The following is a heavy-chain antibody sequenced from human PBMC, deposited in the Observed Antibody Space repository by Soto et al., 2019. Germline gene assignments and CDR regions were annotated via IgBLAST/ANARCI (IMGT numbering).Heavy chain of an antibody. CDR3: ARGAATMAPKNWFDP. CDR2: IYHSGST. J-gene: IGHJ5*02. V-gene: IGHV4-34*01. Sequence: SETLSLTCAVYGGSFSGYYWSWIRQPPGMGLEWIGGIYHSGSTNYNPSLKSRVTISVDRSNNHFSLKLTSVTAADTAMYYCARGAATMAPKNWFDPWGQGVLVTVSS. D-gene: IGHD3-10*01. CDR1: GGSFSGYY.